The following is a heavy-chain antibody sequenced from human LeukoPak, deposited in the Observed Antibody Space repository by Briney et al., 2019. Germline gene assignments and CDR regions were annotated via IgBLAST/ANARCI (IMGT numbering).Heavy chain of an antibody. CDR1: GDSVSSNSVS. CDR3: ARSGLTTKMDV. Sequence: SQTLSLTCAISGDSVSSNSVSWNWLRQSPSRGLEWLGRTYYRSKWYNDYAVSVKSRVTINPETSKNQFSLQLNSVTPEDTAIYYCARSGLTTKMDVWGQGTTVTVSS. V-gene: IGHV6-1*01. CDR2: TYYRSKWYN. J-gene: IGHJ6*02. D-gene: IGHD1-1*01.